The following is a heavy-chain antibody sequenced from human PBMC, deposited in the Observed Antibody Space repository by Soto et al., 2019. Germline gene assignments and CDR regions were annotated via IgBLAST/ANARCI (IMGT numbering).Heavy chain of an antibody. CDR2: INPNSGGT. J-gene: IGHJ6*03. D-gene: IGHD3-10*01. CDR3: ARSPYYGSGSYRELGYYYYYMDV. Sequence: ASVKVSCKASGYTFTGYYMHWVRQAPGQGLEWMGWINPNSGGTNYAQKFQGWVTMTRDTSISTAYMELSRLRSDDTAVYYCARSPYYGSGSYRELGYYYYYMDVWGKGTTVTVSS. V-gene: IGHV1-2*04. CDR1: GYTFTGYY.